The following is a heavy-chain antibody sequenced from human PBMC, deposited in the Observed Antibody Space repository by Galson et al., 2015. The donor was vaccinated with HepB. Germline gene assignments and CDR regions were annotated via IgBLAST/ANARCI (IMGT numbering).Heavy chain of an antibody. CDR1: GFTFSDYY. D-gene: IGHD6-19*01. V-gene: IGHV3-11*03. CDR3: ATYRRRLVGA. Sequence: SLRLSCAASGFTFSDYYMSWLRQAPGKGLEWVSYISGTSDYSNYADSVKGRFTISRDNAKNSLYLQMNSLRAGDTAVYYCATYRRRLVGAWGQGTLVTVSS. CDR2: ISGTSDYS. J-gene: IGHJ5*02.